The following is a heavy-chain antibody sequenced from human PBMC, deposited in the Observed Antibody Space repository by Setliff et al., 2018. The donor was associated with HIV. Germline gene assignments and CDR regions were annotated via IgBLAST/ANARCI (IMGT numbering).Heavy chain of an antibody. CDR2: LHSLGSSRVSDTP. J-gene: IGHJ4*02. V-gene: IGHV4-4*08. CDR3: AKARSSNIMPLDY. Sequence: SETLSLTCSVSSGSMTGHYWTWVRQPPGKGLEWIGYLHSLGSSRVSDTPNYSPSLKSRITISLDTSKRQFSLTMTSVTAADTALYYCAKARSSNIMPLDYWGQGTLVTVSS. D-gene: IGHD3-16*01. CDR1: SGSMTGHY.